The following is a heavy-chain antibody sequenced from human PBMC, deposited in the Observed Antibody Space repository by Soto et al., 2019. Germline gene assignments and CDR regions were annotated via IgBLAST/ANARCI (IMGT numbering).Heavy chain of an antibody. V-gene: IGHV1-2*04. J-gene: IGHJ6*02. CDR1: GYTFTGYY. CDR3: ARGGATSFGVVHYYYYGMDV. Sequence: QVQLVQSGVEVKKPGASVKVSCKASGYTFTGYYMHWVRQAPGQGLEWVGWINPNSGGTNYAQKFQGWVTMTRDTPISTAYMELSRLTSADTAVYYCARGGATSFGVVHYYYYGMDVWGQGTTVTVSS. CDR2: INPNSGGT. D-gene: IGHD3-3*01.